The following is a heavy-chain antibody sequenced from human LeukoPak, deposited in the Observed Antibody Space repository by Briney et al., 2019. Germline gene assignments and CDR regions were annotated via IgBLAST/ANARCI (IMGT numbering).Heavy chain of an antibody. CDR2: INPDSSDI. CDR1: GFPFITYS. CDR3: ARAQIGSSSGWYYFDS. J-gene: IGHJ4*02. V-gene: IGHV3-21*01. Sequence: GGSLRLSCAASGFPFITYSMNWVRQTPGKGLEWVSSINPDSSDINYADSVKGRFTISRDNAKASLYLQMNSLRAEDAAVYYCARAQIGSSSGWYYFDSWGQGTLVTVSS. D-gene: IGHD6-19*01.